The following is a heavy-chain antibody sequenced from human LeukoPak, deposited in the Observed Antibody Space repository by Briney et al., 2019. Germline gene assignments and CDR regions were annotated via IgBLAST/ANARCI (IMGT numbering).Heavy chain of an antibody. J-gene: IGHJ4*02. CDR2: INPSGGST. CDR3: ARIGTLDSSGWYYSDY. Sequence: ASVKVSCKASGYTFTSYYMHWVRQAPGQGLEWMGIINPSGGSTSYAQKFQGRVTMTRDTSTSTVYMELSSLRSEDTAVYFCARIGTLDSSGWYYSDYCCQRPLVTVSS. D-gene: IGHD6-19*01. V-gene: IGHV1-46*01. CDR1: GYTFTSYY.